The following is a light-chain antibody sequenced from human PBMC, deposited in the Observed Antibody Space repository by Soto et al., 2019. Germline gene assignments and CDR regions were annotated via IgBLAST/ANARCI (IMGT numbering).Light chain of an antibody. CDR1: QSVSSNY. Sequence: EIVLTQSPGTLSLSLGERATLSCRASQSVSSNYLAWYQQKPGQAPMLLIYGASTTATGIPDRFSGSGSGTDFTLTISRLEPEDSAVYYCQQYGSSPTWTFGQGTKVDIK. CDR2: GAS. J-gene: IGKJ1*01. V-gene: IGKV3-20*01. CDR3: QQYGSSPTWT.